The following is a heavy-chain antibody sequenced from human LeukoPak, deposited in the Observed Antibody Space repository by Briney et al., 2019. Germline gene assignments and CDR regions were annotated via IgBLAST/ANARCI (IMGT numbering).Heavy chain of an antibody. D-gene: IGHD6-19*01. CDR1: GYTFTSYD. V-gene: IGHV1-8*01. J-gene: IGHJ4*02. CDR2: MNPNSGNT. CDR3: ARGRSARKNSGWYYFDY. Sequence: ASVKASCKASGYTFTSYDINWVRQATGQGLEWMGWMNPNSGNTGYAQKFQGRVTMTRNTSISTAYMELSSLRSEDTAVYYCARGRSARKNSGWYYFDYWGQGTLVTVSS.